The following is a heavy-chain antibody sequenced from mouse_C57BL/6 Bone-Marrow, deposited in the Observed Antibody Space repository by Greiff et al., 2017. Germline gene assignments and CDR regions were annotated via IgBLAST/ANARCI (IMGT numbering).Heavy chain of an antibody. V-gene: IGHV14-4*01. CDR3: TTGLLAY. Sequence: QLQASGAELVRPGASVKLSCTASGFNIKDDYMHWVKQRPEQGLEWIGWIDPENGDTEYASKFQGKATITADTSSNTAYLQLSSLTSEDTAVYYGTTGLLAYWGQGTLVTVSA. CDR1: GFNIKDDY. J-gene: IGHJ3*01. CDR2: IDPENGDT.